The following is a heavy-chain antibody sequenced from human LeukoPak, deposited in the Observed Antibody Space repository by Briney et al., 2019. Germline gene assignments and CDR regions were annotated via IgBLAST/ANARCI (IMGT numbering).Heavy chain of an antibody. CDR2: INHSGST. CDR3: ARARITIFGVVRYFDY. Sequence: SETLSLTCAVYGGSFSGYYWSWIRQPPGKGPEWIGEINHSGSTNYNPSLKSRVTISVDTSKNQFSLKLSSVTAADTAVYYCARARITIFGVVRYFDYWGQGTLVTVSS. CDR1: GGSFSGYY. V-gene: IGHV4-34*01. D-gene: IGHD3-3*01. J-gene: IGHJ4*02.